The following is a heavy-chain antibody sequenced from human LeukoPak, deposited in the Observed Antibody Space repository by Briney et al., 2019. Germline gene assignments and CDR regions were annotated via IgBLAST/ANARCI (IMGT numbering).Heavy chain of an antibody. CDR3: ARDTDYDILTGYPTYYFDY. Sequence: ASVKVSCKASGYTFTDYYINWVRQAPGQGLEWIGWINPNSGGTNYAQKFQGRVTMTRDTSISTAYMELSRLRSDDTAVYYCARDTDYDILTGYPTYYFDYWGQGTLVTVSS. CDR1: GYTFTDYY. V-gene: IGHV1-2*02. D-gene: IGHD3-9*01. J-gene: IGHJ4*02. CDR2: INPNSGGT.